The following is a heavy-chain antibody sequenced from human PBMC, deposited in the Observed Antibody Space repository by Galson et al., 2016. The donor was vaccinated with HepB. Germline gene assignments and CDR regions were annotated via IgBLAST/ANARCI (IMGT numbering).Heavy chain of an antibody. Sequence: ETLSLTCTVSGASISGTEYYWGWIRQPPGGGLEWIGSFYYTDDTYYNPSLKSRVAMSVDRSKNQFSLRLDSVTAADTGVYYCATGIVVAGKMYYYYMDVWGKGTTVTVSS. CDR3: ATGIVVAGKMYYYYMDV. V-gene: IGHV4-39*01. D-gene: IGHD6-19*01. CDR1: GASISGTEYY. CDR2: FYYTDDT. J-gene: IGHJ6*03.